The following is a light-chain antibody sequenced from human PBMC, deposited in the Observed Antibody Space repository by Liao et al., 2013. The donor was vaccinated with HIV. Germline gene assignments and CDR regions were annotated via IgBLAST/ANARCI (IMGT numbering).Light chain of an antibody. CDR1: NIGSKT. V-gene: IGLV3-21*01. J-gene: IGLJ1*01. CDR3: QAWDNSLYV. CDR2: YDS. Sequence: SYVLTQPPSVSVAPGKTARITCGGGNIGSKTVHWYQQKPGQAPVLVIYYDSDRPSGIPERFSGSNSGNTATLTISGTQAMDEADYYCQAWDNSLYVFGSGTKVTVL.